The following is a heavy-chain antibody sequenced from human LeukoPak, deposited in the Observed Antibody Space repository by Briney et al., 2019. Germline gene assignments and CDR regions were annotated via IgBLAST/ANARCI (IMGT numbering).Heavy chain of an antibody. CDR2: INHSGST. CDR1: GGSFSGYY. V-gene: IGHV4-34*01. Sequence: SETLSLTCAVYGGSFSGYYWSWIRQPPGKGLEWIGEINHSGSTNYNPSLKSRVTISVDTSKNQFSLKLSSVTAADTAVYYCARPAAATNWFDSWGQGTLVTVSS. D-gene: IGHD2-15*01. J-gene: IGHJ5*01. CDR3: ARPAAATNWFDS.